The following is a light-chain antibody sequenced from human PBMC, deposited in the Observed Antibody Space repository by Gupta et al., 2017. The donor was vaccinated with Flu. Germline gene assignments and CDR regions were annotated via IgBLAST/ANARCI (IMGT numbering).Light chain of an antibody. Sequence: SYELTQPPSVSVSPGQTARITCSGDALPKEYTYWYQQKSGQAPFLVIYEDTKRPSGVPARFSGSSSGTMASLTISEAQGEDEADFYCFSTDSSGNNRVFGGGTKLTVL. J-gene: IGLJ2*01. CDR1: ALPKEY. V-gene: IGLV3-10*01. CDR3: FSTDSSGNNRV. CDR2: EDT.